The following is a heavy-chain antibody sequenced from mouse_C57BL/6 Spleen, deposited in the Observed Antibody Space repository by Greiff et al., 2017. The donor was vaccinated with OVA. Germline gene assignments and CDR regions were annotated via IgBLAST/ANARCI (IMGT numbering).Heavy chain of an antibody. J-gene: IGHJ2*01. CDR2: INPGSGGT. Sequence: VQLQQSGAELVRPGTSVKVSCKASGYAFTNYLIEWVKQRPGQGLEWIGVINPGSGGTNYNEKFKGKATLTADKSSSTAYMQLSSLTSEDSAVYFCARRGQLRLLDYWGQGTTLTVSS. CDR1: GYAFTNYL. CDR3: ARRGQLRLLDY. D-gene: IGHD3-2*02. V-gene: IGHV1-54*01.